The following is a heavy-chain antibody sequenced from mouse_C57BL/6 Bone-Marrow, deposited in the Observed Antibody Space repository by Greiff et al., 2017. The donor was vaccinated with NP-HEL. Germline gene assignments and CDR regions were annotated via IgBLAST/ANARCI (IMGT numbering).Heavy chain of an antibody. J-gene: IGHJ3*01. CDR1: GFTFSDFY. D-gene: IGHD1-1*01. V-gene: IGHV7-1*01. CDR2: SRNKANDYTT. CDR3: ARDVYYGSSYTRFAY. Sequence: EVKVVESGGGLVQSGRSLRLSCATSGFTFSDFYMEWVRQAPGKGLEWIAASRNKANDYTTEYSASVKGRFIVSRDTSQSILYLQMNALRAEDTAIYYCARDVYYGSSYTRFAYWGQGTLVTVSA.